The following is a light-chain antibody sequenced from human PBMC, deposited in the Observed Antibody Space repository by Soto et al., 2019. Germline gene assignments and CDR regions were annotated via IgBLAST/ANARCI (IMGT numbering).Light chain of an antibody. CDR2: DAS. V-gene: IGKV1-5*01. Sequence: DIQMTQSPSTXSASVGDRVTITCRASRSINRWLAWYQRKPGKAPKLLIYDASSLESGVPSRFSGSGSGTEFTLTISSLQPDDFATYYCQQYNSYSPTFGQGTKVDIK. CDR1: RSINRW. J-gene: IGKJ1*01. CDR3: QQYNSYSPT.